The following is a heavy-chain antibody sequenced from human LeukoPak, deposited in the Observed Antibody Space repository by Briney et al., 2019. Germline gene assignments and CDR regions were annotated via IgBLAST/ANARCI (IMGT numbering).Heavy chain of an antibody. CDR2: ISYDGRNK. Sequence: GGSLRLSCAASGFTFSSYGMHWVRQAPGKGLEWVAVISYDGRNKYYADSVKGRFTISRDNSKNTLYLQMNSLRAEDTAVYYCANLGKASSYFDYWGQGTLVTVSS. J-gene: IGHJ4*02. CDR3: ANLGKASSYFDY. CDR1: GFTFSSYG. D-gene: IGHD6-13*01. V-gene: IGHV3-30*18.